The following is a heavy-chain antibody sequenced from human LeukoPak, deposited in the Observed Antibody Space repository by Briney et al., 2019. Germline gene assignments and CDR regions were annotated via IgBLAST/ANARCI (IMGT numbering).Heavy chain of an antibody. J-gene: IGHJ4*02. Sequence: ESGGGLVKPRGSLRLSCAASGFTFGTYSMNWVRQAPGKGLEWVSSISSSGSYIYYADSVKGRFTISRDNAKNSLYLQMNSLRAEDTAVYYCARAEEFTMIVVVISYFDYWGQGTLVTVSS. CDR2: ISSSGSYI. CDR1: GFTFGTYS. CDR3: ARAEEFTMIVVVISYFDY. D-gene: IGHD3-22*01. V-gene: IGHV3-21*01.